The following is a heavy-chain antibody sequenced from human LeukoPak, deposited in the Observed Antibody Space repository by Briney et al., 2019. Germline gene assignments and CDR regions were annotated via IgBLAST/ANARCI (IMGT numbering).Heavy chain of an antibody. CDR2: INPNSGDT. CDR3: AGRSRSSSLGDCFDP. V-gene: IGHV1-2*02. D-gene: IGHD6-13*01. Sequence: ASVKVSCKASGYTFNGYNMHWVRQAPGQGLEWMGWINPNSGDTYYAQKFQGRVTMTRDTSITTAYMELSRLRSDDTAMYYRAGRSRSSSLGDCFDPWGQGTLVTVSS. CDR1: GYTFNGYN. J-gene: IGHJ5*02.